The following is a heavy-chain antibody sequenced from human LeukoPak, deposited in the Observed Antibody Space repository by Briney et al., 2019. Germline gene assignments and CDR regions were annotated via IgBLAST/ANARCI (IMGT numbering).Heavy chain of an antibody. V-gene: IGHV3-74*01. D-gene: IGHD3-22*01. CDR2: IKSDGKT. Sequence: GGSLRLSCAASGFSFSSYWMHWVHQAPGKGLVWVSRIKSDGKTNYAASVKGRFTISRDNAKNTVSLQMNSLRAEDTGVYYCARAPSEIGVYYPEYFRHWGQGTLVTVSS. CDR3: ARAPSEIGVYYPEYFRH. CDR1: GFSFSSYW. J-gene: IGHJ1*01.